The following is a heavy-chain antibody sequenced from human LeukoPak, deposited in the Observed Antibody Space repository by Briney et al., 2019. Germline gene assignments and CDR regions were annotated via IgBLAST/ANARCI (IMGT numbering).Heavy chain of an antibody. D-gene: IGHD3-22*01. Sequence: GESLKISCKNSGHTFSSYWTGWARQMPGKGLEWMGIIYPDASDIRYSPSFQGQVTISADKSINTAYLQRSSLKASDTAIYYCATTPYHSSNGYPDYWGQGTLVTVSS. CDR3: ATTPYHSSNGYPDY. J-gene: IGHJ4*02. CDR2: IYPDASDI. V-gene: IGHV5-51*01. CDR1: GHTFSSYW.